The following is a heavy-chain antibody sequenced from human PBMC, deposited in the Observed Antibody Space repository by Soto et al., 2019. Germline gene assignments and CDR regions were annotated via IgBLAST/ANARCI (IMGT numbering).Heavy chain of an antibody. Sequence: TSETLSLTCSVSGGSITSSSNYWGWIRRPPGKGLEWIGTINYSGSTYYNPSLKGRITISVDTSKTHFSLRLSSVTAADTAVYYCASPVTTAGWRYQFDHWGQGTLVTVSS. CDR3: ASPVTTAGWRYQFDH. D-gene: IGHD4-17*01. V-gene: IGHV4-39*02. CDR1: GGSITSSSNY. CDR2: INYSGST. J-gene: IGHJ4*02.